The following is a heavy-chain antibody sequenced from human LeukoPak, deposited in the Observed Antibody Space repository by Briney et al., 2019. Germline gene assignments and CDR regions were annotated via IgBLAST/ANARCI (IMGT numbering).Heavy chain of an antibody. Sequence: GGSLRLSCAASGFTVITSFMSWVRQAPGKGLEWVSVIYNDGTTYYADSVKGRFTISRDNPKNTLYLQMNTLRAEDTAVYYCARDGVATWSEFGFWGQGTLVTVSS. D-gene: IGHD3-16*01. CDR3: ARDGVATWSEFGF. CDR2: IYNDGTT. V-gene: IGHV3-53*01. J-gene: IGHJ4*02. CDR1: GFTVITSF.